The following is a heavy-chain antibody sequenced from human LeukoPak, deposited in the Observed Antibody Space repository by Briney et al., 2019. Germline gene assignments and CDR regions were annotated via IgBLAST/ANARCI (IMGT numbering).Heavy chain of an antibody. V-gene: IGHV1-18*04. CDR2: ISAYNGNT. CDR3: ASFTIFGVGNYYYGMDV. CDR1: GYTFTGYY. Sequence: GASVKVSCKASGYTFTGYYMHWVRQAPGQGLEWMGWISAYNGNTNYAQKLQGRVTMTTDTSTSTAYMELRSLRSDDTAVYYCASFTIFGVGNYYYGMDVWGQGTTVTVSS. J-gene: IGHJ6*02. D-gene: IGHD3-3*01.